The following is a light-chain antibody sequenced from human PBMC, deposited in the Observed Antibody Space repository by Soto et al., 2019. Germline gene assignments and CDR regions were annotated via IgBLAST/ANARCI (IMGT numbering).Light chain of an antibody. V-gene: IGLV2-14*01. CDR2: EVN. CDR1: SSDIGGYNY. Sequence: QSALTQPASVSGSPGQSITISCTGTSSDIGGYNYVSWYQQHPGKAPKLMIYEVNTRPSGVSNRFSGSKSGNTASLTISGLQAEDEAEYYCSSYTSSSTLWVFGGGTKLTVL. CDR3: SSYTSSSTLWV. J-gene: IGLJ3*02.